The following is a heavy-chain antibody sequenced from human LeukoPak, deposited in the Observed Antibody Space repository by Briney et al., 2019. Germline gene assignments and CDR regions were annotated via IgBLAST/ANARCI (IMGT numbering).Heavy chain of an antibody. J-gene: IGHJ5*02. V-gene: IGHV3-23*01. CDR3: AKLPTTGWYAGGNWFDP. CDR2: ISGSGGDI. CDR1: GFTFSNYA. D-gene: IGHD6-19*01. Sequence: GGSLRLSCAASGFTFSNYAMTWVRQAPGKGLEWVSLISGSGGDIRFADSVRGRFSISRDNSKNTLYLQMNSLRAEDTAVFYCAKLPTTGWYAGGNWFDPWGQGTLVTVSS.